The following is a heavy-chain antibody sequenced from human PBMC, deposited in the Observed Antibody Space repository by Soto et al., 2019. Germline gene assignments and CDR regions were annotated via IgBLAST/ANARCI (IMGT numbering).Heavy chain of an antibody. J-gene: IGHJ6*02. D-gene: IGHD2-15*01. Sequence: PSETLSLTCTVSGGSISSSSYYWGWIRQPPGKGLEWIGSIYYSGSTYYNPSLKSRVTISVDPSKNQFSLKLSSVTAADTAVYYCARHHFYCTGGSCYLQAYHYYGLDVWGQGTTVTVSS. CDR3: ARHHFYCTGGSCYLQAYHYYGLDV. CDR2: IYYSGST. CDR1: GGSISSSSYY. V-gene: IGHV4-39*01.